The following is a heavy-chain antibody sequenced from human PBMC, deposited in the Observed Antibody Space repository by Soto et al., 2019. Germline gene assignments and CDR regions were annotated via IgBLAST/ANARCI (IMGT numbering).Heavy chain of an antibody. V-gene: IGHV3-23*01. CDR2: VSGSGGST. D-gene: IGHD3-22*01. CDR1: GFTFSSYT. Sequence: GRSLRLSCAASGFTFSSYTMSWVRQAPGKGLEWISAVSGSGGSTYYADSVKGRFTISRDNSKNTLYLQMNSLRAEDTAVYYCALGSVVVITRAFDILGQGTMVTV. J-gene: IGHJ3*02. CDR3: ALGSVVVITRAFDI.